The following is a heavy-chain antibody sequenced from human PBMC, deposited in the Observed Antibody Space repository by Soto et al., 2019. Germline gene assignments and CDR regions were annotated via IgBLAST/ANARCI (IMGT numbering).Heavy chain of an antibody. CDR1: GGSISSGGYS. V-gene: IGHV4-30-2*05. Sequence: SETLSLTCAVSGGSISSGGYSCNWIRQPPGKGLEWIGYIYHSGSTYYNPSLKSRVSISVDTSKNQFSLKLRSVTAADTAVYYCATSNWFDPWGQGTLVTVSS. CDR2: IYHSGST. D-gene: IGHD2-2*01. CDR3: ATSNWFDP. J-gene: IGHJ5*02.